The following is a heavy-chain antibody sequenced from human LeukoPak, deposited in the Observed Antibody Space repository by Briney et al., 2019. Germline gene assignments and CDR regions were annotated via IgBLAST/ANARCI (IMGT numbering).Heavy chain of an antibody. CDR1: GHTFTGYH. Sequence: GASVKVSCKASGHTFTGYHTHWVRQAPGQGLEWMGIINPRSGSTTYAQKFQGRVTMTRDTSTSTVFMELSSLRSEDTALYYCARGGSQPVSTLDWFDPWGQGTLVTVSS. CDR3: ARGGSQPVSTLDWFDP. D-gene: IGHD5/OR15-5a*01. V-gene: IGHV1-46*01. CDR2: INPRSGST. J-gene: IGHJ5*02.